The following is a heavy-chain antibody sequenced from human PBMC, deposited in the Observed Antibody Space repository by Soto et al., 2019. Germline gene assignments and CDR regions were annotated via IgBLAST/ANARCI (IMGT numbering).Heavy chain of an antibody. Sequence: GGSLRLSCAASGFTVSSNYMSWVRQAPGKGLEWVSVIYSGGSTYYADSVKGRFTISRDNSKNTLDLQRNSLRAEDTAVYDCARAPDWDFDLWGRGTLVTVSS. CDR1: GFTVSSNY. V-gene: IGHV3-53*01. CDR3: ARAPDWDFDL. J-gene: IGHJ2*01. CDR2: IYSGGST.